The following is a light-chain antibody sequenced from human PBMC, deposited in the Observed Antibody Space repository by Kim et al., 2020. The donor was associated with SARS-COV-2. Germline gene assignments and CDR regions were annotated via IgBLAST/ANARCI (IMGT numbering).Light chain of an antibody. CDR2: RDN. Sequence: QTATLNCTGDNDNDGYQGTAWLRQHQGHPPKLLSYRDNSRPSGISERFSASRSGNRASLTISGLQPEDEADDYCSAWDRSLTAWLFGGGTQLTVL. V-gene: IGLV10-54*01. CDR3: SAWDRSLTAWL. J-gene: IGLJ3*02. CDR1: NDNDGYQG.